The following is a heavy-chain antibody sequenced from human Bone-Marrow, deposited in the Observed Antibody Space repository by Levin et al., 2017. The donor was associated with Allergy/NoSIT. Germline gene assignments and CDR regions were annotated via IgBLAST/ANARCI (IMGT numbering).Heavy chain of an antibody. CDR2: IHSGGRK. Sequence: GGSLRLSCAASGFTISTNYMSWVRQVPGKGLEWVSIIHSGGRKNYADSVKGRFTISRDNYNNTLSLQMNSLRGEETAIYYCARDDGVATNHWGQGTLVIVSS. D-gene: IGHD5-12*01. CDR1: GFTISTNY. J-gene: IGHJ4*02. CDR3: ARDDGVATNH. V-gene: IGHV3-66*01.